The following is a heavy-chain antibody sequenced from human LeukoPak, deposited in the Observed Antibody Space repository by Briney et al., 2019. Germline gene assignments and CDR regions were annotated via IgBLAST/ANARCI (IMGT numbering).Heavy chain of an antibody. J-gene: IGHJ3*02. CDR1: GYTFTSYS. Sequence: GASVKVSCKASGYTFTSYSINWVRQAPGQGLEWMGWISTYNGNTNFAQKFQGRLTMTTDTSTSTAYMELSRLRSDDTAVYYCARPYGSGDRRRGAFDIWGQGTMVTVSS. CDR3: ARPYGSGDRRRGAFDI. CDR2: ISTYNGNT. D-gene: IGHD3-10*01. V-gene: IGHV1-18*01.